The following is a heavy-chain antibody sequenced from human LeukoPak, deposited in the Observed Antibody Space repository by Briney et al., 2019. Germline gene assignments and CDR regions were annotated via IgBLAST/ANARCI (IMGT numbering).Heavy chain of an antibody. D-gene: IGHD2-2*01. CDR2: INHSGST. CDR3: ASLWLPAATYGMDV. Sequence: SETLSLTCAVYGGSFSGYYWSWIRQPPGKALQWIGEINHSGSTNYNPSLKSRVTISVDTSKNQFSLKLSSVTAADTAVYYCASLWLPAATYGMDVWGQGTTVTVSS. CDR1: GGSFSGYY. J-gene: IGHJ6*02. V-gene: IGHV4-34*01.